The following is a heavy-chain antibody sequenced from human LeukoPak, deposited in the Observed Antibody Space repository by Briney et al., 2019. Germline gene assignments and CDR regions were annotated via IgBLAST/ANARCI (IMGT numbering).Heavy chain of an antibody. V-gene: IGHV1-69*13. J-gene: IGHJ4*02. CDR3: AREGEHYDILTGSQVFDY. CDR2: IIPIFGTA. Sequence: SVKVSCKASGGTFSSYAISWVRQAPGQGLEWMGGIIPIFGTANYAQKFQGRVTITADESTSTAYMELSSLRSEDTAVYYCAREGEHYDILTGSQVFDYWGQGTLVTVSS. D-gene: IGHD3-9*01. CDR1: GGTFSSYA.